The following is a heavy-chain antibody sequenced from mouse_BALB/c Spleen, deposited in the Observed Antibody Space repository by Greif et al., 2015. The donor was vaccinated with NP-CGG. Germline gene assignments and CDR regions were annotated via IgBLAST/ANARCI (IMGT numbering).Heavy chain of an antibody. CDR3: ARHTISPDYYGSSGGYFDV. CDR1: GFTFSSYG. D-gene: IGHD1-1*01. CDR2: ISSGGSYT. V-gene: IGHV5-6*01. J-gene: IGHJ1*01. Sequence: EVQLVESGGDLVKPGGSLKLSCAASGFTFSSYGMSWVRQAPDKRLEWVATISSGGSYTYYPDSVKGRFTISRDNAKNPLYLQMSSLKSEYTAMYYCARHTISPDYYGSSGGYFDVWGAGTTVTVSS.